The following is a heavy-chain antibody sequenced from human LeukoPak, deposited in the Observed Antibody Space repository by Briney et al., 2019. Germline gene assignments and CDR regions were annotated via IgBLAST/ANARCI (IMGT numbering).Heavy chain of an antibody. Sequence: SENLSLTCTVSGGSISSYYWSWIRQPPGKGLEWIGYIYYSGSTNYNPSLESRVTISVDTSKNQFSLKLSSVTAADTAVYYCARGMDAFDIWGQGTMVTVSS. V-gene: IGHV4-59*01. J-gene: IGHJ3*02. CDR1: GGSISSYY. CDR2: IYYSGST. CDR3: ARGMDAFDI.